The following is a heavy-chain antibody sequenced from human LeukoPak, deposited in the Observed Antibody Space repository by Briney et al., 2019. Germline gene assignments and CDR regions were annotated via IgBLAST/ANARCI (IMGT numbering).Heavy chain of an antibody. D-gene: IGHD3-3*01. CDR3: ARADRRYDFWSGYYRYYFDY. Sequence: ASVKVSCKASGYTFTSYYMHWVRQAPGQGLEWMGIINPSGGSTSYAQKFQGRVTMTRDMSTSTVYMELSSLRSEDTAVYYCARADRRYDFWSGYYRYYFDYWGQGTLVTASS. V-gene: IGHV1-46*01. J-gene: IGHJ4*02. CDR1: GYTFTSYY. CDR2: INPSGGST.